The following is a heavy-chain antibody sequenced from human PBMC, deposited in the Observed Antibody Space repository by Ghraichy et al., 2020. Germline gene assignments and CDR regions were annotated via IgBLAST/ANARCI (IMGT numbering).Heavy chain of an antibody. Sequence: GGSLRLSCASSGFTFSNYVMNWVRQAPGKGLEWVSSIRVGAVIPEYADSVKGRFTISRDNSKNTLYLQMNSLRAEDTAVYYCAKGAYYYDSSGYRHFDYWGQGTLVTVSS. V-gene: IGHV3-23*01. D-gene: IGHD3-22*01. CDR1: GFTFSNYV. J-gene: IGHJ4*02. CDR2: IRVGAVIP. CDR3: AKGAYYYDSSGYRHFDY.